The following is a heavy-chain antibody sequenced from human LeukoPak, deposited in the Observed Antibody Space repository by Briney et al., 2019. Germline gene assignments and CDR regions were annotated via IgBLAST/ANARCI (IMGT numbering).Heavy chain of an antibody. V-gene: IGHV1-2*04. J-gene: IGHJ6*01. CDR1: GYTFTGYY. Sequence: ASVKLSCEASGYTFTGYYMHWVRQAPGQGLEWMGGINPNSGSTNYAEKFQGWVTMTRDMSNSTAYRELNRLRSDDTAVYYCGRDMVERGYGDYVDYYYGTDGWGQGSTVT. CDR3: GRDMVERGYGDYVDYYYGTDG. CDR2: INPNSGST. D-gene: IGHD4-17*01.